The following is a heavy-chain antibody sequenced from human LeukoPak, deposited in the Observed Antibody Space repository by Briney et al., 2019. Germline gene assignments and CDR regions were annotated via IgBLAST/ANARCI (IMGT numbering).Heavy chain of an antibody. Sequence: GGSLILSCSASGFTFSSYAMHWVRQAPGKGLEYVSTISGFGGSTYYADSMKGRFTISRDNSKNTLYLQMSSLRAEDTAVYYCVKDGPGVGATVYWYFDLWGRGTLVTVSS. D-gene: IGHD1-26*01. CDR3: VKDGPGVGATVYWYFDL. J-gene: IGHJ2*01. CDR2: ISGFGGST. CDR1: GFTFSSYA. V-gene: IGHV3-64D*09.